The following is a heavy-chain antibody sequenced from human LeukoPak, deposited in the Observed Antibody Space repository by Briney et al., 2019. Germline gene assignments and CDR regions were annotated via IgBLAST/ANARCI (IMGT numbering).Heavy chain of an antibody. CDR2: ISGGSDHT. D-gene: IGHD1-26*01. V-gene: IGHV3-11*06. Sequence: PGGSLRLSCAASGFTFRDYWVSWIRQAPGKGLEWVSYISGGSDHTNYADSVKGRFTISRDNAKNSLYLQMNSLRAEDTAVYYCARDSGSYYAFDYWGQGTLVTVSS. CDR1: GFTFRDYW. CDR3: ARDSGSYYAFDY. J-gene: IGHJ4*02.